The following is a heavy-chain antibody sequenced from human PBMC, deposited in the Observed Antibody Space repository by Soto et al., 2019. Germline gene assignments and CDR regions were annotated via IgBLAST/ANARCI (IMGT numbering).Heavy chain of an antibody. CDR2: ISSNGGST. J-gene: IGHJ3*02. CDR1: GFTFSSYA. V-gene: IGHV3-64D*06. D-gene: IGHD1-26*01. Sequence: GGSLRLSCSASGFTFSSYAMHWVRQAQGKGLEYVSAISSNGGSTYYADSVKGRFTISRDNSKNTLYLQMISLRAEDPAVYYCVKDQGLELSYAFDIWGQGTMVTVSS. CDR3: VKDQGLELSYAFDI.